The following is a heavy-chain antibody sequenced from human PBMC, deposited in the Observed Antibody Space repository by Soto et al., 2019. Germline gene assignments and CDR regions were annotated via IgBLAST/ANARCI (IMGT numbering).Heavy chain of an antibody. D-gene: IGHD1-7*01. Sequence: QVQLQESGPGLVKPSETLSLTCTVSGGSISSYYWSWIRQPPGKGLEWIGYINYSGSTSYNHSLKSPATISVDTSKKQFSLKLSSVTAAATAVYYCARDSGGTSDYWGQGTLVTVSS. CDR1: GGSISSYY. CDR3: ARDSGGTSDY. V-gene: IGHV4-59*01. J-gene: IGHJ4*02. CDR2: INYSGST.